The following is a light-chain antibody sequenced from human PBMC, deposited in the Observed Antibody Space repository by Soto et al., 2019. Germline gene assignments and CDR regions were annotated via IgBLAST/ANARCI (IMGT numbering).Light chain of an antibody. CDR2: GAS. Sequence: EIVMTQSPDTVSVSPVEGAELSCRASQSVGSRVAWYQQKFGQPPRLLIYGASSRATGIPDRFSGSGSGTDFTLTISRLEPEDFAVYYCQQYGSSITFGQGTRLEIK. J-gene: IGKJ5*01. CDR3: QQYGSSIT. CDR1: QSVGSR. V-gene: IGKV3-20*01.